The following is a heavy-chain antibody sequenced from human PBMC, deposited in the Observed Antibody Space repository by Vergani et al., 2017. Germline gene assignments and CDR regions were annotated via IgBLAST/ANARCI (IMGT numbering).Heavy chain of an antibody. CDR1: GFTFGSYS. J-gene: IGHJ1*01. CDR3: ASGVPGYQLSTQYFQH. V-gene: IGHV3-21*01. CDR2: ISSSSSYR. Sequence: EVQLVESGGGLVKPGGSLRLSCVASGFTFGSYSMNWVRQAPGKGLEWVSFISSSSSYRYYAVSVKGRFTISRDNGEYSLLLQMNSLRPEAKAVYYCASGVPGYQLSTQYFQHWGQGTLVTVSS. D-gene: IGHD2-2*01.